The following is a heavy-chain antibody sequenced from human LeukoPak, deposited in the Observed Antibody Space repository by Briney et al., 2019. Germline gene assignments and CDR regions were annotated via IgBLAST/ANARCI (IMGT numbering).Heavy chain of an antibody. CDR2: IKSKTDGGTT. J-gene: IGHJ6*01. D-gene: IGHD3-22*01. CDR3: TTEQGYYYDSSGYYLGYYYGMDV. Sequence: GGSLRLSCAASGFTFSNAWMNWVRQAPGKGLEWVGRIKSKTDGGTTDYAAPVKGRFTISRDDSKNTLYLQMNSLKTEDTAVYYCTTEQGYYYDSSGYYLGYYYGMDVWGXGTTVTVSS. V-gene: IGHV3-15*07. CDR1: GFTFSNAW.